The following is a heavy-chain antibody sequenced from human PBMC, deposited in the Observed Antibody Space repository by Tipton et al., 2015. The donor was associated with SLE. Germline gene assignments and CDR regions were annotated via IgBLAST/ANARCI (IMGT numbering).Heavy chain of an antibody. V-gene: IGHV4-34*01. D-gene: IGHD6-13*01. CDR2: INHSGST. CDR1: GGSFSGYY. Sequence: TLSLTCAVYGGSFSGYYWSWIRQPPGKGLEWIGEINHSGSTNYNPSLKSRVTISLDTSKNQFSLKLSSVTAADTAVYYCAREGGYSAPFDYWGQGTLVTVSS. CDR3: AREGGYSAPFDY. J-gene: IGHJ4*02.